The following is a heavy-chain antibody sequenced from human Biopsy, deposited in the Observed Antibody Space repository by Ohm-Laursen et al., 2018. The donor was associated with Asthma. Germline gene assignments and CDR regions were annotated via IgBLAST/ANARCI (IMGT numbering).Heavy chain of an antibody. CDR1: EFPFSSYA. CDR3: AKDKVGAANSYQYGMDV. CDR2: ISGNGDNT. J-gene: IGHJ6*02. Sequence: LRLSCSASEFPFSSYAMNWVRQAPGKGLERVSSISGNGDNTHYSDSVQGRFIISRDNSKNTLYLQMNSLRVEDTAIYFCAKDKVGAANSYQYGMDVWGQGTTVTVSS. V-gene: IGHV3-23*01. D-gene: IGHD1-26*01.